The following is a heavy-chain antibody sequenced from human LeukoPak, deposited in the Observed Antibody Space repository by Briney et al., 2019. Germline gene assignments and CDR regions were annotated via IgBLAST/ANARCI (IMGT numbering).Heavy chain of an antibody. CDR1: GGSISTYY. V-gene: IGHV4-59*08. Sequence: PSETLSLTCTVSGGSISTYYWSWIRQPPGRGLEWIGYIYFTGSTNYNPSLQSRVTISVDTSKNQFSLKLTSVTVADTAVYYCARHCASGTCAFDIWGQGTMVTVSS. CDR3: ARHCASGTCAFDI. D-gene: IGHD6-13*01. J-gene: IGHJ3*02. CDR2: IYFTGST.